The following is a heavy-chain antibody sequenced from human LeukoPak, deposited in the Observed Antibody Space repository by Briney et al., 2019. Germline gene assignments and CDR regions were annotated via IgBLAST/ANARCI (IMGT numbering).Heavy chain of an antibody. J-gene: IGHJ3*02. CDR3: AKGIGLIVLDAFDI. V-gene: IGHV3-9*01. Sequence: PGGSLRLSCAASGFTFDDYAMHWVRQAPGKGLEWVSGISWNSGSIGYADSVKGRFTISRDNAKNSLYLQMNSLRAEDTALYYGAKGIGLIVLDAFDIWGQGTMVTV. CDR1: GFTFDDYA. D-gene: IGHD3-16*02. CDR2: ISWNSGSI.